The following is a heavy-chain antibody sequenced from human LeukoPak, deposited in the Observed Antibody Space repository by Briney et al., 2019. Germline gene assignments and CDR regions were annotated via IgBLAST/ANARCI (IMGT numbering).Heavy chain of an antibody. CDR3: ARRHCSSTSCSYYFDY. V-gene: IGHV4-59*08. J-gene: IGHJ4*02. D-gene: IGHD2-2*01. CDR2: IYYSGST. Sequence: ASETLSLTCTVSGGSISSYYWSWIRQPPGKGLEWIGYIYYSGSTNYNPSLKSRDTISVDTSKNQFSLKLSSVTAADTAVYYCARRHCSSTSCSYYFDYWGQGTLVTVSS. CDR1: GGSISSYY.